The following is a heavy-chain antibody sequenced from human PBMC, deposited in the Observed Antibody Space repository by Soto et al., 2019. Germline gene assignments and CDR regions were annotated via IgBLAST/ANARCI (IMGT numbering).Heavy chain of an antibody. CDR1: GFTFSSYW. CDR2: MNEDGGTT. CDR3: ASDLSGRADV. V-gene: IGHV3-74*01. D-gene: IGHD3-10*01. J-gene: IGHJ6*02. Sequence: VVSLGLSCAASGFTFSSYWMHWVRQAPGKGLVWVSRMNEDGGTTDYADSVKGRFTISRDNAKNTLYLQMNSLRVEDTAVYYCASDLSGRADVWGQGTTVTVSS.